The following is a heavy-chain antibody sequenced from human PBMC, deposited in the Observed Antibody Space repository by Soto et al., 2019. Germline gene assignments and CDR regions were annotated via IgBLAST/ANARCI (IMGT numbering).Heavy chain of an antibody. CDR3: ARATPDTAMVTGWFDP. V-gene: IGHV3-53*01. Sequence: VQLVESGGGLIQPGGSLRLSCAASGFTVSSNYMSWVRQAPGKGLEWVSVIYSGGSTYYADSVKGRFTISRDNSKNTLYLQMNSLRAEDTAVYYCARATPDTAMVTGWFDPWGQGTLVTVSS. D-gene: IGHD5-18*01. J-gene: IGHJ5*02. CDR2: IYSGGST. CDR1: GFTVSSNY.